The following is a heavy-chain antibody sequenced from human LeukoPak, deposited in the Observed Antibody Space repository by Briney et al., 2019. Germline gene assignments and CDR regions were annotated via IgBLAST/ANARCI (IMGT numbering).Heavy chain of an antibody. CDR3: ASTRIVVVPAARGSLNYLDY. CDR2: INHSGST. Sequence: SETLSLTCAVYGGSFSGYYRSWLRQPPGKGLEWIGEINHSGSTNYNPSLKSRVTISVDTSKNQFSLKLSSVTAADTAVYYCASTRIVVVPAARGSLNYLDYWGQGTLVIVSS. D-gene: IGHD2-2*01. J-gene: IGHJ4*02. CDR1: GGSFSGYY. V-gene: IGHV4-34*01.